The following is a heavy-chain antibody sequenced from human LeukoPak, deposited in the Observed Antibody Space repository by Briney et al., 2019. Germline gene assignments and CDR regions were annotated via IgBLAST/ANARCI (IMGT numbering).Heavy chain of an antibody. D-gene: IGHD1-1*01. J-gene: IGHJ4*02. Sequence: GGSLRLSCVASGFTFSSYSMNWVRQAPGKGLEWVSSISSRRSYKYYTDSVKGRFTISRDNAKNSLYLQMNSLRAEDTAVYYCAGSAAGTYYWGQGTLVTVSS. CDR3: AGSAAGTYY. V-gene: IGHV3-21*01. CDR2: ISSRRSYK. CDR1: GFTFSSYS.